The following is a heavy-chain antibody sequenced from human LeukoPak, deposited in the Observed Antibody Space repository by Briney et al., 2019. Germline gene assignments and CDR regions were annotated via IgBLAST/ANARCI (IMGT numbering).Heavy chain of an antibody. CDR2: IRSTANGYAT. CDR1: GFTFSGSA. CDR3: TGNYYGSGSYADFDY. J-gene: IGHJ4*02. V-gene: IGHV3-73*01. Sequence: GGSLRLSCAASGFTFSGSALHWVRQAAGKGLEWVGRIRSTANGYATAYAASVKGRFTISRDDSKNTAYLQMDSLKTEDTAVYYCTGNYYGSGSYADFDYWGQGTLVTVSS. D-gene: IGHD3-10*01.